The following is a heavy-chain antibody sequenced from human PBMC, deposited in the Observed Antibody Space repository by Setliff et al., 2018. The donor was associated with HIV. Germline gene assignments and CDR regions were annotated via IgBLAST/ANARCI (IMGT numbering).Heavy chain of an antibody. D-gene: IGHD4-4*01. J-gene: IGHJ3*01. Sequence: SETLSLTCSVSGDSIRNSRDYWGWIRQPPGKGLEWIGNIYYSGTTYYSPSLNSRVTISVDRSRNHFSLRLSAVTAADTAVYYCARGLDNSDNSDPFDVWGQGTMVTVSS. CDR3: ARGLDNSDNSDPFDV. V-gene: IGHV4-39*02. CDR2: IYYSGTT. CDR1: GDSIRNSRDY.